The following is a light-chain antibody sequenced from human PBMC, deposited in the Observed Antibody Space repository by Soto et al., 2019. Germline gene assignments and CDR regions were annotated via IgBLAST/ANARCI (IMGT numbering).Light chain of an antibody. Sequence: EIVLTQSPGTLSLSPGERATISCRASQSVSSSFLAWYQQKPGQAPRLLIYAASSRATGIPDRFSGSGSGTAFTLTISILEPEDFAVYYCQQYGSSPGALTFGGGTKVEIK. J-gene: IGKJ4*01. V-gene: IGKV3-20*01. CDR3: QQYGSSPGALT. CDR2: AAS. CDR1: QSVSSSF.